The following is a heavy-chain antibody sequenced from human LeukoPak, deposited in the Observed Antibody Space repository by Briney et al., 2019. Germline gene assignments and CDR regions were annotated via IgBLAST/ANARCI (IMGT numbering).Heavy chain of an antibody. D-gene: IGHD2-21*02. CDR1: GVTFNNYA. Sequence: ASVKVSCKASGVTFNNYAISWVRQAPGQGLEWMGGIIPIFGTANYAQKFQGRVTITADESTSTAYVELSSLRSEDTAVYYCARDLYARAYCGGDCYSNNWFDPWGQGTLVTVPS. V-gene: IGHV1-69*13. CDR3: ARDLYARAYCGGDCYSNNWFDP. J-gene: IGHJ5*02. CDR2: IIPIFGTA.